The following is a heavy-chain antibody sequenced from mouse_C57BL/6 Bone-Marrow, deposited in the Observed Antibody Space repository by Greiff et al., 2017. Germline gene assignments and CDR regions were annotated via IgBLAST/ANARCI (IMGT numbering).Heavy chain of an antibody. D-gene: IGHD1-1*01. CDR1: GYTFTSYW. CDR3: ARGGTTVVAKAY. Sequence: VQLKQPGAELVRPGTSVKLSCKASGYTFTSYWMHWVKQRPGQGLEWIGVIDPSDSYTNYNQKFKGKATLTVDTSSSTAYMQLSSLTSEDSAVYYCARGGTTVVAKAYWGQGTLVTVSA. J-gene: IGHJ3*01. CDR2: IDPSDSYT. V-gene: IGHV1-59*01.